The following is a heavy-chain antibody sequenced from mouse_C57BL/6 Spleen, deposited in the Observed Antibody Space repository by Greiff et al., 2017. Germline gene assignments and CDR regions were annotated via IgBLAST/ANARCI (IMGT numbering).Heavy chain of an antibody. CDR3: AREGGYYVLDY. Sequence: VQLQQPGAELVKPGASVKLSCKASGYTFTSYWMHWVKQRPGQGLEWIGMIHPNSGSTNYNEKFKSKATLTVDKSSSTAYMQLSSLTSEDSAVYYCAREGGYYVLDYWGQGTTLTVSS. CDR2: IHPNSGST. J-gene: IGHJ2*01. V-gene: IGHV1-64*01. CDR1: GYTFTSYW. D-gene: IGHD2-3*01.